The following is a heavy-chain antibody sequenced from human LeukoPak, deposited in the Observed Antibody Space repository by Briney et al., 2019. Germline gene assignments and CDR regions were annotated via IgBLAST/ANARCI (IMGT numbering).Heavy chain of an antibody. CDR2: INPNSGGT. Sequence: APVKVSCKASRYTFTSYGISWVRQAPGQGLEWMGWINPNSGGTNYAQKFQGRVTMTRDTSISTAYMELSRLRSDDTAVYYCARGWLINYASSSWFDPWGQGTLVTVSS. CDR3: ARGWLINYASSSWFDP. CDR1: RYTFTSYG. J-gene: IGHJ5*02. V-gene: IGHV1-2*02. D-gene: IGHD4-11*01.